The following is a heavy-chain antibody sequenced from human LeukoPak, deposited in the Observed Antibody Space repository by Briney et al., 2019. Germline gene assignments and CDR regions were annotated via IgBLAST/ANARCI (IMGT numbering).Heavy chain of an antibody. Sequence: SETLSLTCTVSGGSISSGSYYWSWIRQPAGKGLEWIGRIYTSGSTNYNPSLKSRVTISVDTSKNQFSLKLSSVTAADTAVYYCATEECSGGSCHDAFDIWGQGTMVTVSS. J-gene: IGHJ3*02. CDR1: GGSISSGSYY. CDR3: ATEECSGGSCHDAFDI. D-gene: IGHD2-15*01. CDR2: IYTSGST. V-gene: IGHV4-61*02.